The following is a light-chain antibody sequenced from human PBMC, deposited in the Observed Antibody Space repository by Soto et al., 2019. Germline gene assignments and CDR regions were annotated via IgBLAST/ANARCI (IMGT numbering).Light chain of an antibody. Sequence: EIVLTQSPGTLSLSPGERATLSCRASQSISRSYLAWYRQKPGQAPRLLIYGASNSATGIPYRLSGSGSGTDFTLTISRLEPEDFAVYYCQQYGSSPYTFGQGTKLEIK. CDR2: GAS. CDR3: QQYGSSPYT. CDR1: QSISRSY. V-gene: IGKV3-20*01. J-gene: IGKJ2*01.